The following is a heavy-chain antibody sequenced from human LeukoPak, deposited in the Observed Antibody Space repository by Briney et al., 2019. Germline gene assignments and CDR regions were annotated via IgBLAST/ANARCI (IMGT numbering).Heavy chain of an antibody. CDR3: ARDRYCSSTSCYWAYFDY. CDR2: IYYSGST. V-gene: IGHV4-31*03. D-gene: IGHD2-2*01. CDR1: GGSISSGGYY. J-gene: IGHJ4*02. Sequence: SQTLSPTCTVSGGSISSGGYYWSWIRQHPGKGLEWIGYIYYSGSTYYNPSLKSRVTISVDTSKNQFSLKLSSVTAADTAVYYCARDRYCSSTSCYWAYFDYWGQGTLVTVSS.